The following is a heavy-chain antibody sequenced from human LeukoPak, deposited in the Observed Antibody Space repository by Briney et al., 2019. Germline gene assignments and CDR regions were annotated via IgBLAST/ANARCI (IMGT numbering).Heavy chain of an antibody. CDR2: IYSGGST. CDR1: GFTVSSNH. CDR3: TRVEETATTAAIIRKYSYYYYYMDV. D-gene: IGHD4-11*01. Sequence: GGSLRLSCAASGFTVSSNHMSWVRQAPGKGLEWVSVIYSGGSTYYADSVKGRFTISRDNSKNTLYLQMSSLRAEDTAVYYCTRVEETATTAAIIRKYSYYYYYMDVWGKGNTVTVSS. J-gene: IGHJ6*03. V-gene: IGHV3-53*01.